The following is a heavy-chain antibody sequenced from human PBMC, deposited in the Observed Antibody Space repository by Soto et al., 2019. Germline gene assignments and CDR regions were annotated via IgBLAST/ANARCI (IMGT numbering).Heavy chain of an antibody. V-gene: IGHV3-33*01. Sequence: QVQLVESGGGVVQPGRSLRLSCAASGFNFRSYGIHWVRQAPGKGLEWVALIWYDGNNKYYADSVKGRFTISRDNSEKIAYLQVYSLRVEDTAVYYCARLGGSGSYTVDYWGQGTLVTVSS. CDR3: ARLGGSGSYTVDY. CDR2: IWYDGNNK. D-gene: IGHD3-10*01. CDR1: GFNFRSYG. J-gene: IGHJ4*02.